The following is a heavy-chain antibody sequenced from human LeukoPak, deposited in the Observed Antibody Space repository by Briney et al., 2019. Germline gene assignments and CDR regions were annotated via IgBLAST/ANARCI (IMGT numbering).Heavy chain of an antibody. Sequence: ASVKVSCKASGGTFSSYVISWVRQAPGQGREWMGGIIHTFGRANYAQKFQGRVTITTDESTSTAYMEQSSLRAEDTAVYYCARGSARYCSSTSCYNYYYYMDVWGKGTTVTVSS. CDR2: IIHTFGRA. CDR3: ARGSARYCSSTSCYNYYYYMDV. V-gene: IGHV1-69*05. CDR1: GGTFSSYV. J-gene: IGHJ6*03. D-gene: IGHD2-2*02.